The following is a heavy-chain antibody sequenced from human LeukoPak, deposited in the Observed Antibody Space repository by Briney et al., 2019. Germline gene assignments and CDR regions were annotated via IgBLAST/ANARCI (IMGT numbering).Heavy chain of an antibody. CDR3: ASYSSGWSFDY. D-gene: IGHD6-19*01. V-gene: IGHV1-69*04. CDR2: IIPILGIA. Sequence: GASVNVSCKASGGTFSSYAISWVRQAPGQGLEWMGRIIPILGIANYAQEFQGRVTITADKSTSTAYMELSSLRSEDTAVYYCASYSSGWSFDYWGQGTLVTVSS. CDR1: GGTFSSYA. J-gene: IGHJ4*02.